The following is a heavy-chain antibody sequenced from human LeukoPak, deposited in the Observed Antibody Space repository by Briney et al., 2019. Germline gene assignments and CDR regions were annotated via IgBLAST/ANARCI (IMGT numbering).Heavy chain of an antibody. CDR3: ARHVSTYYYGSGSLYNWFDP. CDR2: MHNTMST. V-gene: IGHV4-39*01. J-gene: IGHJ5*02. D-gene: IGHD3-10*01. CDR1: GGSISTSDNY. Sequence: SETLSLTCIVSGGSISTSDNYWGWIRQPPGKGLEWIGSMHNTMSTYYNPSLKSRVTMSIDRSTNKFSLKLSSVTAADTAVYYCARHVSTYYYGSGSLYNWFDPWGQGTLVTVSS.